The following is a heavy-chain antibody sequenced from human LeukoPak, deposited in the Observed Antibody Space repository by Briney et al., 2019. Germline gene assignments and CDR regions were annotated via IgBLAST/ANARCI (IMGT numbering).Heavy chain of an antibody. J-gene: IGHJ4*02. CDR3: ARGYGVSH. D-gene: IGHD2-8*01. CDR2: INNDGGAK. CDR1: GFTLGSYW. Sequence: PGGSLRLSCAASGFTLGSYWMAWVRQAPGKGLEWVANINNDGGAKYYVASVKGRFTISRDNAKNSLYLQMNSLRAEDTAVYYCARGYGVSHWGQGTLVTVSS. V-gene: IGHV3-7*01.